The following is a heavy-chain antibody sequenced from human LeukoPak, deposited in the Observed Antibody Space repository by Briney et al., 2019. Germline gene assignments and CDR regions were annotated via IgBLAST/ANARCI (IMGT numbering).Heavy chain of an antibody. CDR3: ARDRGSSGWYEFDS. D-gene: IGHD6-19*01. CDR2: IKQDGSEK. V-gene: IGHV3-7*01. J-gene: IGHJ4*02. CDR1: GFAASSYW. Sequence: GGSLRLSCAASGFAASSYWMSWVRQAPGKGLEWVANIKQDGSEKYYVDSVKGRFTMSRNNGKNSLYLQMNSLRAEDTAVYYCARDRGSSGWYEFDSWGQGTLVTVSS.